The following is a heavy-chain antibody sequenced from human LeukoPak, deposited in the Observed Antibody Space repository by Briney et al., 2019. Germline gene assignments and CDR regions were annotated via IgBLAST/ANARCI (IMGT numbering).Heavy chain of an antibody. Sequence: GGSLRLSCAASGLTFSSYAMMWLRQAPGKGLDWVSGLYAGGSTYYAGSVTGRFTISRDDSKNTLYLQMTGLRVDDTAIYYCVRGNGNVGGRLDPWGQGAWVIVSS. J-gene: IGHJ5*02. V-gene: IGHV3-66*01. D-gene: IGHD1-1*01. CDR2: LYAGGST. CDR3: VRGNGNVGGRLDP. CDR1: GLTFSSYA.